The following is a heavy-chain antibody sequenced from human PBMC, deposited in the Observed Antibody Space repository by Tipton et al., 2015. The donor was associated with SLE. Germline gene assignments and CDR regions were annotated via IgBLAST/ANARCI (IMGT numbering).Heavy chain of an antibody. CDR1: GYTFTTYG. CDR2: TSTFNGKT. V-gene: IGHV1-18*01. CDR3: AKTVDFWSGYRV. J-gene: IGHJ6*04. Sequence: QSGAEVKKPGASVKVSCKASGYTFTTYGVSWVRQAPGQGLEWMGWTSTFNGKTNYSQNFQGRVTMTTDTSTSTAYMELRSLRSEDTAVYYCAKTVDFWSGYRVWGKGTTVTVSS. D-gene: IGHD3-3*01.